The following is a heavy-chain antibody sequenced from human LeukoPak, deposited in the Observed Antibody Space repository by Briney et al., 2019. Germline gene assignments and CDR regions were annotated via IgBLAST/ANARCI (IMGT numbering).Heavy chain of an antibody. V-gene: IGHV3-30-3*01. CDR3: ARLNHIGGGWHYYFDY. J-gene: IGHJ4*02. CDR1: GFTLSSDW. D-gene: IGHD6-19*01. Sequence: GGSLRLSCVVSGFTLSSDWMSWVRQAPGKGLEWVAVISYDGSNKYNADPVKGRFTISRDNSKNTLYLQMNSLRAEDTAVYYCARLNHIGGGWHYYFDYWGQGTLVTVSS. CDR2: ISYDGSNK.